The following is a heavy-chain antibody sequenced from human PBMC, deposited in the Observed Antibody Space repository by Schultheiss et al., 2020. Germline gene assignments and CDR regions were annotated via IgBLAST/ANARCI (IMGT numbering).Heavy chain of an antibody. CDR1: GFTFSSYA. D-gene: IGHD6-6*01. CDR3: TTDVQFVPYYYYYMDV. J-gene: IGHJ6*03. V-gene: IGHV3-23*01. CDR2: ISGSGGST. Sequence: GESLKISCAASGFTFSSYAMSWVRQAPGKGLEWVSAISGSGGSTYYADSVKGRFTISRDNSKNTLYLQMNSLKTEDTAVYYCTTDVQFVPYYYYYMDVWGRGTTVTVSS.